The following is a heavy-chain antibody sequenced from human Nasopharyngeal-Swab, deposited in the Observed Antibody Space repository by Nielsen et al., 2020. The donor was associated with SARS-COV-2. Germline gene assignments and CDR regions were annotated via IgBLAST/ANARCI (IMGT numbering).Heavy chain of an antibody. Sequence: WIMQSPSRGLECLGKTYYRSKLYNEYAVSVKSRITINPDTSKNQFSLQLNSVTPEDTAVYYCARDLYDIWFGELSFLGWFDPWGQGTLVTVSS. D-gene: IGHD3-10*01. V-gene: IGHV6-1*01. J-gene: IGHJ5*02. CDR2: TYYRSKLYN. CDR3: ARDLYDIWFGELSFLGWFDP.